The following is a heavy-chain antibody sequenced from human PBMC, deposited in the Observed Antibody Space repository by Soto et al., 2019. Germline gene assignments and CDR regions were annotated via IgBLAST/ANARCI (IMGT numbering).Heavy chain of an antibody. V-gene: IGHV4-59*01. Sequence: QVQLQESGPGLVKPSETLSLTCTVSGGSSHTYYWSWIRPPPGKGLEWIGYIYYSGSDSGSTNYIPSLKSRVTISVDTSKNQFSLRLTSLTAADTAVYFCTRGGGDFWGQGTLVTVSS. CDR1: GGSSHTYY. D-gene: IGHD6-25*01. CDR2: IYYSGSDSGST. CDR3: TRGGGDF. J-gene: IGHJ4*02.